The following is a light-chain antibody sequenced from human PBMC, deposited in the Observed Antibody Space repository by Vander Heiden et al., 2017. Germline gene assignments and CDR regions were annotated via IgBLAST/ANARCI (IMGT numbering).Light chain of an antibody. CDR3: QQYYSRFRR. J-gene: IGKJ1*01. CDR1: QSVLSSSNNKNY. Sequence: DIVMTQSPDSLAVSLGERATINCKSSQSVLSSSNNKNYLAWYQQKPGQPPKLLIYWASTRESGVPDRFSGSGSGTDFTLTISSLQAEDVAVYYCQQYYSRFRRFGQGTKVKLK. CDR2: WAS. V-gene: IGKV4-1*01.